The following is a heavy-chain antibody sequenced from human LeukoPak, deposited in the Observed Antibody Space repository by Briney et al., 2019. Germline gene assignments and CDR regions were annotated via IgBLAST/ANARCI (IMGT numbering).Heavy chain of an antibody. CDR1: GFTFGSYG. CDR3: AKGSAYCTSANCRGAFDL. V-gene: IGHV3-30*02. D-gene: IGHD2-2*01. Sequence: PGGSLRLSCAASGFTFGSYGMHWVRQAPGKGLEGVAFIRYDGSNNYYADSVKGRFTISRDNSMNTLYLQVNSLRTEDTAVYYCAKGSAYCTSANCRGAFDLWGQGTMVTVSS. CDR2: IRYDGSNN. J-gene: IGHJ3*01.